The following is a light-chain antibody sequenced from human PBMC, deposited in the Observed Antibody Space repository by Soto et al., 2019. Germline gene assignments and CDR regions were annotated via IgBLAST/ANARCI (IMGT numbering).Light chain of an antibody. V-gene: IGKV1-5*01. CDR2: DAS. J-gene: IGKJ4*01. CDR3: QQYNSYARLT. Sequence: DIQMTQSPSTLSASVGDRVTITCRASQSISSWLAWYQQKPGKAPKLLIYDASSLESGVPSRFSGCGSGKEFTLTISSLQPDDFATYYCQQYNSYARLTFGGGTKVEIK. CDR1: QSISSW.